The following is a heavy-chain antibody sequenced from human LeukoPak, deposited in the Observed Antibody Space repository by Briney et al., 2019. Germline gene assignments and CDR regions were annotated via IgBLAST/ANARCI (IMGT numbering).Heavy chain of an antibody. CDR1: GFTFSNYA. CDR2: IGASGGDT. J-gene: IGHJ5*02. Sequence: PGGSLRLSCAASGFTFSNYAMTWVRRAPGKGLEWVSAIGASGGDTYFADSVKGRFTISRDNSKSTLYLQMNSLRVEDTAVYYCAKDSVQVPAGWLDPWGQGTLVTVSS. CDR3: AKDSVQVPAGWLDP. D-gene: IGHD2-2*01. V-gene: IGHV3-23*01.